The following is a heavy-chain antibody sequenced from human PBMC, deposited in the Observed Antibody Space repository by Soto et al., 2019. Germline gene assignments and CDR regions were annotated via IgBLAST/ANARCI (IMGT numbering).Heavy chain of an antibody. D-gene: IGHD2-21*01. CDR2: IYHSGST. Sequence: SETLSLTCAVSGGSISRGGYSRSWIRQPPGKGLEWIGYIYHSGSTYYNPSLKSRVTISVDRSKNQFSLKLSSVTAADTAVYYCARGNVVAIDYWGQGTLVTVSS. V-gene: IGHV4-30-2*01. CDR3: ARGNVVAIDY. CDR1: GGSISRGGYS. J-gene: IGHJ4*02.